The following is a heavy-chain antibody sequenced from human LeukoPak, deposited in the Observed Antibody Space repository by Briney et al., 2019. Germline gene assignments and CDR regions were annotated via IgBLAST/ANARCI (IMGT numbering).Heavy chain of an antibody. CDR2: INPNSGGT. V-gene: IGHV1-2*02. D-gene: IGHD3-10*01. J-gene: IGHJ4*02. CDR3: AREALLWFGELPLYYFDY. CDR1: GYTFTGYY. Sequence: GASVKVSCKASGYTFTGYYMHWVRQAPGQGLEWMGWINPNSGGTNYAQKFQGRVTMTRDTSISTAYMELSRLRSDDTAVYYCAREALLWFGELPLYYFDYWGQGTLVTVSS.